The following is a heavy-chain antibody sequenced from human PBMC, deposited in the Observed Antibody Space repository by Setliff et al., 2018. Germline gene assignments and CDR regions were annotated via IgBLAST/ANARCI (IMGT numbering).Heavy chain of an antibody. CDR3: AKDFFDWLELLDY. J-gene: IGHJ4*02. V-gene: IGHV3-48*03. Sequence: GGSLRLSCAASGFAFSNYEMNWVRQAPGKGLEWISYISNSDPTIYYADSVKGRFTISRDNAKNSLYLQMNSLRAEDTAVYYCAKDFFDWLELLDYWGQGTLVTVSS. CDR1: GFAFSNYE. CDR2: ISNSDPTI. D-gene: IGHD3-9*01.